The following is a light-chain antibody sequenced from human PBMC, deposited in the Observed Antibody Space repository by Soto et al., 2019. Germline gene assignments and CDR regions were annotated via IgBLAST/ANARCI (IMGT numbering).Light chain of an antibody. CDR3: QQSYSTPWT. CDR2: WAS. CDR1: QGVLYSSNNKNN. Sequence: DILMTQSPDSLAVSLGERATINCKCSQGVLYSSNNKNNLAWYQQKQGQPPKXXXYWASSRESGVPVRFSGSVSGTDVTIAISSLQEEDGSMYYCQQSYSTPWTFGQGTKVDIK. V-gene: IGKV4-1*01. J-gene: IGKJ1*01.